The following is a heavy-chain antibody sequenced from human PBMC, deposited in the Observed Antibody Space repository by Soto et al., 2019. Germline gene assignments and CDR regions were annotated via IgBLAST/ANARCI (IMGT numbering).Heavy chain of an antibody. J-gene: IGHJ6*02. CDR3: AKSADSGYYYEHYYYGMDV. CDR1: GFTFSSYG. D-gene: IGHD3-22*01. V-gene: IGHV3-30*18. CDR2: ISYDGSNK. Sequence: GGSLRLSCAASGFTFSSYGMHWARQAPGKGLEWVAVISYDGSNKYYADSVKGRFTISRDNSKNTLYLQMNSLRAEDTAVYYCAKSADSGYYYEHYYYGMDVWGQGTTVTVSS.